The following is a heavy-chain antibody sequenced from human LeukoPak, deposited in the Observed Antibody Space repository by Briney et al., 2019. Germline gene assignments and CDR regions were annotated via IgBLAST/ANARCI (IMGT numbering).Heavy chain of an antibody. J-gene: IGHJ4*02. CDR2: IHAGNGDT. D-gene: IGHD3-10*01. CDR3: ARYYGSGGLDY. CDR1: GFIFTNYA. Sequence: ASVKVSCKASGFIFTNYAMHWVRQAPGQRLEWMGWIHAGNGDTRYSQNFQDRVTFTRDTSASTAYMELSSLISEDTAVYYCARYYGSGGLDYWGQGALVTVSS. V-gene: IGHV1-3*01.